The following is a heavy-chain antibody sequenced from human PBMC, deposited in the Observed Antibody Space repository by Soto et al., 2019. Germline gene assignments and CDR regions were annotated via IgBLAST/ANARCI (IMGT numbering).Heavy chain of an antibody. J-gene: IGHJ4*02. CDR2: IYSGGST. D-gene: IGHD2-2*03. CDR1: GFIVSSNY. V-gene: IGHV3-66*01. Sequence: EVQLVESGGGLVQPGGSLRLSCAASGFIVSSNYMSWVRQAPGKGLEWVSVIYSGGSTYYADSVKGRFTISRDNSKNTLYLQMNSLRAEDTAVYYCARDGYCSSTSCSEDWGQGTLVTVSS. CDR3: ARDGYCSSTSCSED.